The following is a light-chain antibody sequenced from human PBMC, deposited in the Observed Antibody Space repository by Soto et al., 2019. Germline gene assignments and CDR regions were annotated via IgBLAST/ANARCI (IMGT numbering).Light chain of an antibody. J-gene: IGLJ1*01. V-gene: IGLV2-14*01. CDR2: GVR. CDR3: SSYAASATSLATDSTYV. Sequence: QSVLTQPASVSGSPGQSITISCTGTISDVGGYDSVSWYQQRTGEAPQLVIYGVRYRPSGVSHRFSGSLSGSTASLTISGLQTEDEADYYCSSYAASATSLATDSTYVFGSGTKVTV. CDR1: ISDVGGYDS.